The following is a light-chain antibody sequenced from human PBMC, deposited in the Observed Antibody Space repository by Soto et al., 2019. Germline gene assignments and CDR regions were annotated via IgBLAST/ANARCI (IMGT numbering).Light chain of an antibody. Sequence: DIKMTQSPSSLSASVGDRVTITCRASQSISSYLNWYQQKPGKAPKLMIYAASSLQSGVPSRFSGSGSGTDFTLTISSLQPEDVATYYCQQSYSTLWTFGQGTKVDIK. CDR1: QSISSY. V-gene: IGKV1-39*01. CDR3: QQSYSTLWT. J-gene: IGKJ1*01. CDR2: AAS.